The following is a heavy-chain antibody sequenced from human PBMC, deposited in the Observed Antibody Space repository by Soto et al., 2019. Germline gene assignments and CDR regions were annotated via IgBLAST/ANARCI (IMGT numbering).Heavy chain of an antibody. CDR3: ARDPVYDILTGNTKPLYYYGMDV. CDR1: GGSISSYY. V-gene: IGHV4-4*07. D-gene: IGHD3-9*01. J-gene: IGHJ6*02. CDR2: IYTSGST. Sequence: PSETLSLTCTVSGGSISSYYWSWIRQPAGKGLEWIGRIYTSGSTNYNPSLKSRVTMSVDTSKNQFSLKLSSVTAADTAVYYCARDPVYDILTGNTKPLYYYGMDVWGQGTTVTVSS.